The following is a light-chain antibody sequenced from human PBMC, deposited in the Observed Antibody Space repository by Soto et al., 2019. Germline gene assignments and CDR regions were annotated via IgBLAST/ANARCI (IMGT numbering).Light chain of an antibody. Sequence: EIVLTQSPGTRSLSPGERATLSCRASQTITTLAWYQRKPGQAPRLLIYRVSSRETGVPDRFSGSGAGTEYTLTISRLEPEDFAVDDCQQYGNLTLTFGGGTQVDIK. J-gene: IGKJ4*01. CDR2: RVS. CDR3: QQYGNLTLT. CDR1: QTITT. V-gene: IGKV3-20*01.